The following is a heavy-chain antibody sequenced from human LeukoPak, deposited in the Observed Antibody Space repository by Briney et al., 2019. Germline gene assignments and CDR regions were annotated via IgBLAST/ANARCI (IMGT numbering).Heavy chain of an antibody. Sequence: XPXGXXLEWIGRIYTSGSTNYNPSLKSRVTMSVDTSKNQFSLKLSSVTAADTAVYYCARGVRDGYNQYYYYYYYMDVWGKGTTVTVS. D-gene: IGHD5-24*01. V-gene: IGHV4-4*07. CDR2: IYTSGST. J-gene: IGHJ6*03. CDR3: ARGVRDGYNQYYYYYYYMDV.